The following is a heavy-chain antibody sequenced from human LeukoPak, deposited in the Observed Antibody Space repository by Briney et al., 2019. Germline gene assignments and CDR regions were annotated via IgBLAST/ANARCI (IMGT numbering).Heavy chain of an antibody. CDR1: GFTFSSKA. CDR3: AKWGTSCYCGGY. J-gene: IGHJ4*02. Sequence: GGSLRLSCAAYGFTFSSKAMSWVRLAPGKGLEWDPAISGRGGSTYYEDSVKGRFTISRDNSKNPLYLQRNGLRAEDTAVYYCAKWGTSCYCGGYWGQGALVTVSS. D-gene: IGHD2-2*01. CDR2: ISGRGGST. V-gene: IGHV3-23*01.